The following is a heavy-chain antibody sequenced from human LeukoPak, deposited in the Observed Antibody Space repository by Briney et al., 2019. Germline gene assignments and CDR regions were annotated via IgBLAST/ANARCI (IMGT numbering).Heavy chain of an antibody. V-gene: IGHV3-21*01. Sequence: PGGSLRLSCAASGFNFGAYTINWVRQAPGKGLEWVSCIFSRSESILYADSVKGRFTISRDNAKNSLYLQMNSLRAEDTAVYYCARVSRVSSGWYNLGWGQGTLVTVSS. CDR1: GFNFGAYT. CDR3: ARVSRVSSGWYNLG. J-gene: IGHJ4*02. D-gene: IGHD6-19*01. CDR2: IFSRSESI.